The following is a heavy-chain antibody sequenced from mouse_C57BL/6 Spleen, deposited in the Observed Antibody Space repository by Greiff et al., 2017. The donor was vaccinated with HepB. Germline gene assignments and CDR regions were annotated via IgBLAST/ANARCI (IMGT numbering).Heavy chain of an antibody. CDR3: TTYDHEHFDV. V-gene: IGHV14-4*01. Sequence: EVQLQQSGAELVRPGASVKLSCTASGFNIKDDYMHWVKQRPEQGLEWIGWIDPENGDTEYASKFQGKATITADTSTNTAYLQLSSLTSEATAVYYCTTYDHEHFDVWGTGTTVTVSS. J-gene: IGHJ1*03. D-gene: IGHD2-3*01. CDR1: GFNIKDDY. CDR2: IDPENGDT.